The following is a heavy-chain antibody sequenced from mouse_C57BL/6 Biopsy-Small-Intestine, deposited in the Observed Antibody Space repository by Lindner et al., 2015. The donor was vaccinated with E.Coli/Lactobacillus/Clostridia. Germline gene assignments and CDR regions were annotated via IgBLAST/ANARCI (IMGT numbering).Heavy chain of an antibody. D-gene: IGHD2-3*01. V-gene: IGHV1-81*01. CDR2: VIPILGIA. CDR3: ARATEMATNFDY. Sequence: SVKVSCKASGGTFSSYAISWVRQAPGQGLEWMGRVIPILGIANYAQKFQGRVTITADKSTSTAYMELSSLRSEDTAVYYCARATEMATNFDYWGQGTLVTVSS. J-gene: IGHJ4*01. CDR1: GGTFSSYA.